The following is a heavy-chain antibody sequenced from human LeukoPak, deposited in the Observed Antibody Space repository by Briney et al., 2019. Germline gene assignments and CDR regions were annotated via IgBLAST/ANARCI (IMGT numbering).Heavy chain of an antibody. CDR3: AREWDVFDI. CDR1: GSTLFNAW. CDR2: IKSKTDGGTT. Sequence: KPGGSLSPPCPASGSTLFNAWWSGVPLPHGRGWKWVGRIKSKTDGGTTDYAAPVKGRFTISRDNAKNSLYLQMNSLRDEDTAVYYCAREWDVFDIWGQGTMVTVSS. J-gene: IGHJ3*02. V-gene: IGHV3-15*01.